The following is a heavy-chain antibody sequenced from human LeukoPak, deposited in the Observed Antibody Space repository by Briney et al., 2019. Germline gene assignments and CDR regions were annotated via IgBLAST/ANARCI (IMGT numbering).Heavy chain of an antibody. J-gene: IGHJ4*02. D-gene: IGHD6-6*01. Sequence: PGGSLRLSCAASGFTFSSYAMHWVRQAPGKGLEGVAVISYDGSNKYYADSVKDRFTISRDNSKNTLYLQMNSLRAEDTAVYYCARDSSSSLDYWGQGTLVTVSS. V-gene: IGHV3-30-3*01. CDR2: ISYDGSNK. CDR1: GFTFSSYA. CDR3: ARDSSSSLDY.